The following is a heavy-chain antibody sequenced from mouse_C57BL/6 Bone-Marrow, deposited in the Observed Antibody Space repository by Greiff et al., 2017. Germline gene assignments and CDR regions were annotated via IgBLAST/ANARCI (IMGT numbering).Heavy chain of an antibody. CDR1: GYTFTSYG. Sequence: QVQLQQSGAELARPGASVKLSCKASGYTFTSYGISWVKQRTGQGLEWIGEIYPRSGNTYYNEKFKGKATLTADKSSSTAYMELRSLTSEDSAVYFCAREGGLPLAYWGQGTLVTVSA. CDR2: IYPRSGNT. CDR3: AREGGLPLAY. J-gene: IGHJ3*01. V-gene: IGHV1-81*01. D-gene: IGHD2-4*01.